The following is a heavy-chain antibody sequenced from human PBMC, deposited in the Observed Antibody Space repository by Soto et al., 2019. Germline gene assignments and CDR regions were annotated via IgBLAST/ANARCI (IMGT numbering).Heavy chain of an antibody. CDR1: GFTFSIYG. CDR3: ARGRYSRSWSDFDY. Sequence: QVQLVESGGGVVQPGRSLRLSCAASGFTFSIYGMHWVRQAPGKGLEWVAVIWYDGSNQYYADSVKGRFTISRDNSKNALYLQMNSLGAEDTAVYYCARGRYSRSWSDFDYWGQGTLVTVSS. CDR2: IWYDGSNQ. J-gene: IGHJ4*02. D-gene: IGHD6-13*01. V-gene: IGHV3-33*01.